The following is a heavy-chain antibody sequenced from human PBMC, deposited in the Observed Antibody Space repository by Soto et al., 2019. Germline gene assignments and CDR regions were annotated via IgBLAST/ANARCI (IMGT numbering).Heavy chain of an antibody. V-gene: IGHV4-59*01. D-gene: IGHD6-13*01. J-gene: IGHJ4*02. Sequence: SETLSLTCTVSGGSISSYYWSWLRQPPGKGLEWIGYIYYSGSTNYNPSLKSRVTISVDTSKNQFSLKLSSVTAADPAVYYCARVAPYQRAAIDYWGQGTLVTVSS. CDR2: IYYSGST. CDR3: ARVAPYQRAAIDY. CDR1: GGSISSYY.